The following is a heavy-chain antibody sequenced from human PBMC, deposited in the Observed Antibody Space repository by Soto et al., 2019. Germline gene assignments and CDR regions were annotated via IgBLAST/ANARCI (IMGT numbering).Heavy chain of an antibody. CDR1: GGSISSYY. CDR2: IYCSGST. CDR3: ARMYYYEDAFDI. J-gene: IGHJ3*02. Sequence: QVQLQESGPGLVKPSETLSLTCTVSGGSISSYYWSWIRQPPGKGLEWIGYIYCSGSTNYNPSLKSRVTISVDTSKNQFSLKLSSVTAADTAVYYCARMYYYEDAFDIWGQGTMVTVSS. V-gene: IGHV4-59*01. D-gene: IGHD3-22*01.